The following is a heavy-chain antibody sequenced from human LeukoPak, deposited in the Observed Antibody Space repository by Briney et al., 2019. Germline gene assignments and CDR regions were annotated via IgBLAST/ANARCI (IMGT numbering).Heavy chain of an antibody. CDR1: GFTFGDYA. CDR3: TRVDCSSTSCYISHADY. V-gene: IGHV3-49*04. D-gene: IGHD2-2*02. Sequence: GGSLRLSCTTSGFTFGDYAMSWVRQAPGKGLEWVGFIRSKVYGGTSEYAASVKGRFTISRDDSKSIAYLQMNSLKTGDTAVYYCTRVDCSSTSCYISHADYWGRGTLVTVSS. CDR2: IRSKVYGGTS. J-gene: IGHJ4*02.